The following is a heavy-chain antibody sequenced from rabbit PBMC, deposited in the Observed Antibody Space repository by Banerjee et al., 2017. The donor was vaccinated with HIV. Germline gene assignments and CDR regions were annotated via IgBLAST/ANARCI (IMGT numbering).Heavy chain of an antibody. J-gene: IGHJ6*01. V-gene: IGHV1S45*01. D-gene: IGHD4-1*01. CDR2: ADAGTSGRT. CDR1: GFSFSSSYW. Sequence: QEQLEESGGDLVKPGASLTLTCTASGFSFSSSYWICWVRQAPGKGLEWIACADAGTSGRTYYASWAKGRFTISKTSSTTVTLQMTSLTAADTATYFCAGGYRFWGQGTLVTVS. CDR3: AGGYRF.